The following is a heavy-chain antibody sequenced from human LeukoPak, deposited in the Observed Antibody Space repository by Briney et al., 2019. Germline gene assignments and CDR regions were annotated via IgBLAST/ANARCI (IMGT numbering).Heavy chain of an antibody. CDR1: GGSFSGYY. D-gene: IGHD3-10*01. J-gene: IGHJ3*02. Sequence: PSETLSLTCAVYGGSFSGYYWSWIRQPPGKGLEWIGEINHSGSTNYNPSLKSRVAISVDTSKNQFSLKLSSVTAADTAVYYCARRKYYYGSGRGDAFDIWGQGTMVTVSS. V-gene: IGHV4-34*01. CDR3: ARRKYYYGSGRGDAFDI. CDR2: INHSGST.